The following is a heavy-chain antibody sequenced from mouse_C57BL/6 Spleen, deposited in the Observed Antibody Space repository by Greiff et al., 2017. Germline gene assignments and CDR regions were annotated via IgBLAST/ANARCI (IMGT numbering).Heavy chain of an antibody. CDR2: IDPSDSYT. CDR1: GYTFTSYW. Sequence: QVQLQQPGAELVRPGTSVKLSCKASGYTFTSYWMPWVKQRPGQGLEWIGVIDPSDSYTNYNQQFKGKATLTVDTSSSTAYMQLSSLTSEDSAVDFCARGDGGPRGFAYWGQGTLVTVSA. J-gene: IGHJ3*01. V-gene: IGHV1-59*01. D-gene: IGHD2-3*01. CDR3: ARGDGGPRGFAY.